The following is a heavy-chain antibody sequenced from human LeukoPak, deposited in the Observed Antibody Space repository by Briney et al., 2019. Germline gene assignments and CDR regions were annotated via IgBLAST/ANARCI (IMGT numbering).Heavy chain of an antibody. D-gene: IGHD3-10*01. J-gene: IGHJ4*02. V-gene: IGHV4-59*12. Sequence: PSETLSLTCTVSGGSISSYYWSWIRQPPGKGLEWIGYIYYSGSTNYNPSLKSRVTISVDTSKNQFSLKLSSVTAADTAVYYCASRIEQFGEFPGYWGQGTLVTVSS. CDR2: IYYSGST. CDR1: GGSISSYY. CDR3: ASRIEQFGEFPGY.